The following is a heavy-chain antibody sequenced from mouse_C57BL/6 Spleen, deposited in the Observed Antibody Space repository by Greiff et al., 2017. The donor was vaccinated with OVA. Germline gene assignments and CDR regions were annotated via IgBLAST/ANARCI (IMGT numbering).Heavy chain of an antibody. CDR2: IYPGSGST. CDR1: GYTFTSYW. D-gene: IGHD2-5*01. CDR3: ARDGTSGYYSNYGAMDY. J-gene: IGHJ4*01. V-gene: IGHV1-55*01. Sequence: QVQLKQPGAELVKPGASVKMSCKASGYTFTSYWITWVKQRPGQGLEWIGDIYPGSGSTNYNEKFKSKATLTVDTSSSTAYMQLSSLTSEDSAVYYCARDGTSGYYSNYGAMDYWGQGTSVTVSS.